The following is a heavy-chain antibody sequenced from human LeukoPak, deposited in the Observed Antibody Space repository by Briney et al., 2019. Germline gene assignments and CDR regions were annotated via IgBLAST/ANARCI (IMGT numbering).Heavy chain of an antibody. V-gene: IGHV3-30*04. CDR1: GFTFSSYA. Sequence: GGTLRLSCAASGFTFSSYAMHRVRQAPGKGLEWVAVISYDGSNKYYADSVRGRFTISRDNSKNTLYLQMNSLRAEDTAVYYCARATPSPDYWGQGTLVTVSS. J-gene: IGHJ4*02. CDR3: ARATPSPDY. D-gene: IGHD4-23*01. CDR2: ISYDGSNK.